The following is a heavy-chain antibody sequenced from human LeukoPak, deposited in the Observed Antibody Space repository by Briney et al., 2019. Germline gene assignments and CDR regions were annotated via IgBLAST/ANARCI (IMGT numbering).Heavy chain of an antibody. D-gene: IGHD1-26*01. V-gene: IGHV3-9*01. J-gene: IGHJ5*02. Sequence: GRSLRLSCAASGFTFDDYAMHWVRQAPGKGLEWVSGISWNSGSIGYADSVKGRFTISRDNAKNSLYLQMNSLRAEDTALYYCAKDGSGTIPSLDNWFDPWGQGTLVTVSS. CDR2: ISWNSGSI. CDR3: AKDGSGTIPSLDNWFDP. CDR1: GFTFDDYA.